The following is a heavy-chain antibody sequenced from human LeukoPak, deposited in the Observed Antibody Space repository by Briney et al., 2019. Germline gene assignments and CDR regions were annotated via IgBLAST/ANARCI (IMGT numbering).Heavy chain of an antibody. V-gene: IGHV3-23*01. CDR2: ISGSGGST. CDR3: AKDMSTMVRGVIKDAFDI. D-gene: IGHD3-10*01. J-gene: IGHJ3*02. CDR1: GFTFSSYA. Sequence: GGSLRLSCAASGFTFSSYAMSWVRQAPGRGLEWVSAISGSGGSTYYADSVKGRFTISRDNSKNTLYLQMNSLRAEDTAVYYCAKDMSTMVRGVIKDAFDIWGQGTMVTVSS.